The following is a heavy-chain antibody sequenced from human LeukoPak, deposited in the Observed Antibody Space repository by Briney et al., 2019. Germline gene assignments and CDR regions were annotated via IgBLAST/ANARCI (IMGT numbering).Heavy chain of an antibody. CDR3: ARRAKYGGYDY. V-gene: IGHV4-59*08. Sequence: PSETLSLTCTVSGGSISSYYWSWIRQPPGKGLELIGYIYYSGSTNYNPSLNSRVTISVETSKNQFSLKLSSVTGADTAVYYCARRAKYGGYDYWGQGTLVTVSS. J-gene: IGHJ4*02. CDR2: IYYSGST. CDR1: GGSISSYY. D-gene: IGHD5-12*01.